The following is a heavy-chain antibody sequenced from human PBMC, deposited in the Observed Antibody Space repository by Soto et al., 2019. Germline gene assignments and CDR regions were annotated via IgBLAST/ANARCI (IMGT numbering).Heavy chain of an antibody. V-gene: IGHV1-2*02. J-gene: IGHJ4*02. CDR2: INPNGGGT. CDR1: ADHFTSYY. Sequence: ASVKVSCKAPADHFTSYYIHWVRQAPGHGLEWMGIINPNGGGTNYAQKFQGRVTMTRDTSISTAYMELSRLRSDDTAVYYCARDPPYYYDSSGYYYYFDYWGQGTLVTVSS. CDR3: ARDPPYYYDSSGYYYYFDY. D-gene: IGHD3-22*01.